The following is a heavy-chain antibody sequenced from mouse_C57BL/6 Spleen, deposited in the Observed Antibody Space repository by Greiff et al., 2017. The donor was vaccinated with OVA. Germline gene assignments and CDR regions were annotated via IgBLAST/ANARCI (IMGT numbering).Heavy chain of an antibody. Sequence: EVQLVESGGGLVQPGGSLSLSCAASGFTFTDYYMSWVRQPPGKALEWLGFIRNKANGYTTEYSASVKGRFTISRDNSQSILYLQMNALRAEDSATYYCARFPYYYYGSSWYFDVWGTGTTVTVSS. D-gene: IGHD1-1*01. CDR3: ARFPYYYYGSSWYFDV. CDR2: IRNKANGYTT. V-gene: IGHV7-3*01. CDR1: GFTFTDYY. J-gene: IGHJ1*03.